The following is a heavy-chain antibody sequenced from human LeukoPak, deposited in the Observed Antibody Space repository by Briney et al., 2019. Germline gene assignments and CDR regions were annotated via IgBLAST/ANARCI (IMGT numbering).Heavy chain of an antibody. J-gene: IGHJ4*02. D-gene: IGHD1-26*01. CDR2: ISSGSSYI. V-gene: IGHV3-21*01. Sequence: GGSLRLSCTASGFTFSSFTMNWVRQAPGKGLESISSISSGSSYIYYADSVKGRFTISRDNARNSLFLQMNSLRVEDTAVYYCAPPSVGATSSWGQGTLVIVSS. CDR3: APPSVGATSS. CDR1: GFTFSSFT.